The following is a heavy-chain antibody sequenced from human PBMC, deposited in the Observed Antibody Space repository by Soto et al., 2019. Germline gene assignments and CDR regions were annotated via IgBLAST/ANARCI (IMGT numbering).Heavy chain of an antibody. Sequence: QVQLQESGPGLVKPSETLSLSCTVSGGSFSSHYCNWLRESAGKGLEWIGRIYPTGSTTYNPYLKSRLTMSVDTSKNQFSLRLTSMTAADTAVYYCATGRSEVVPGAMDTWGQGTLVTVSS. CDR2: IYPTGST. D-gene: IGHD2-2*01. V-gene: IGHV4-4*07. J-gene: IGHJ5*02. CDR1: GGSFSSHY. CDR3: ATGRSEVVPGAMDT.